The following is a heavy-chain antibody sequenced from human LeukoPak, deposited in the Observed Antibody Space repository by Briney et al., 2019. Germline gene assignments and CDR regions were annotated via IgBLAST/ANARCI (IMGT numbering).Heavy chain of an antibody. CDR1: GFTFSNYG. CDR3: AKVGDLYAFDN. Sequence: PGGSLRLSCGASGFTFSNYGMLWVRQAPGKGLDWVAFIRYDGNNKLYADSVKGRFTISRDNSKNTLYLHVNSLRPEDTAVYYCAKVGDLYAFDNWGQGTMVTVSS. D-gene: IGHD1-26*01. CDR2: IRYDGNNK. J-gene: IGHJ3*02. V-gene: IGHV3-30*02.